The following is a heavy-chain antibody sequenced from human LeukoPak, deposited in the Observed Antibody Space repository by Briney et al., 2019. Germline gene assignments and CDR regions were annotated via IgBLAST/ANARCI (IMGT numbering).Heavy chain of an antibody. Sequence: GGSLRLSCAASGFTFSSYNMNWVRQAPGKWLEWVSYISSSGSTIYYADSVKGRFTISRDNAKNSLYLQMNSLRAEDTAVYYCAILRYFDWGNFDYWGQGTLVTVSS. CDR3: AILRYFDWGNFDY. V-gene: IGHV3-48*04. D-gene: IGHD3-9*01. J-gene: IGHJ4*02. CDR2: ISSSGSTI. CDR1: GFTFSSYN.